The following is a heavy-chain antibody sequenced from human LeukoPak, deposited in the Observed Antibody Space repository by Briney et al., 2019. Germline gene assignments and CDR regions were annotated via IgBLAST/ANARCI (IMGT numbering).Heavy chain of an antibody. J-gene: IGHJ5*02. CDR3: ARGLVPAAPYHRFDP. CDR1: GGTFSSYA. D-gene: IGHD2-2*01. Sequence: ASVKVSCKASGGTFSSYAISWVRQAPGQGLEWMGGIIPIFGTANYAQKFQGRVTITTDESTSTAYMELSSLRSEDTAVYYCARGLVPAAPYHRFDPWGQGTLVTVSS. CDR2: IIPIFGTA. V-gene: IGHV1-69*05.